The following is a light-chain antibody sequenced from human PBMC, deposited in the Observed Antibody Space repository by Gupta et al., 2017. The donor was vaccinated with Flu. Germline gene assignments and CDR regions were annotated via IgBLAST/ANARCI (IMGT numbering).Light chain of an antibody. CDR3: QQDHDLPL. CDR2: DVS. Sequence: SPSSLSASVGDRVTITCQASQDIRDSLNWYQQKPGKAPKLLIYDVSKLETGVPSRFSGGGSETHFTFTISSLRPEDIATYYWQQDHDLPLFGHGTKVHI. CDR1: QDIRDS. V-gene: IGKV1-33*01. J-gene: IGKJ3*01.